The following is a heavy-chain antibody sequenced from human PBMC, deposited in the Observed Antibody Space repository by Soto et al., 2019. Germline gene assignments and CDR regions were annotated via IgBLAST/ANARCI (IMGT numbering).Heavy chain of an antibody. D-gene: IGHD2-8*02. V-gene: IGHV3-74*03. Sequence: GGSLGLSCAASGYTFNRYWMHWVRHDPGKGLVWVSSIKTDGTDTQYADSVKGRFTVSRDNAKNTLYLQMNSLRAEDTAVYYCANGHYWDQRDFWGQGTPVTVSS. CDR1: GYTFNRYW. CDR2: IKTDGTDT. J-gene: IGHJ4*01. CDR3: ANGHYWDQRDF.